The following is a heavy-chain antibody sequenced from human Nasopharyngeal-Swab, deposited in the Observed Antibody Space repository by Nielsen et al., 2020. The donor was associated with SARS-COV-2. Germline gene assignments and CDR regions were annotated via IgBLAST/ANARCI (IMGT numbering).Heavy chain of an antibody. J-gene: IGHJ6*03. CDR2: INHSGST. CDR3: ARGVNMDV. V-gene: IGHV4-34*01. CDR1: GGSISSGGYY. Sequence: GSLRLSCAVSGGSISSGGYYWSWIRQPPGKGLEWIGEINHSGSTNYNPSLKSRVTISVDTSKNQFSLKLSSVTAADTAVYYCARGVNMDVWGKGTTVTVSS.